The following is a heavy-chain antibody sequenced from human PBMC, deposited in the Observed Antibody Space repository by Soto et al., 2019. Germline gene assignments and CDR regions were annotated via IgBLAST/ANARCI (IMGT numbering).Heavy chain of an antibody. CDR1: GLSLSTSGVG. Sequence: QITLKESGPTLVKPTQTLTLTCTFSGLSLSTSGVGVGWIRQPPGKALEWLALIYWDDDKRYSPSLKSRLTITKDNSKNQVVLTMTNMDPVDTATYYCAHVYGGYDNFDYWGQGTLVAVSS. V-gene: IGHV2-5*02. CDR3: AHVYGGYDNFDY. D-gene: IGHD5-12*01. J-gene: IGHJ4*02. CDR2: IYWDDDK.